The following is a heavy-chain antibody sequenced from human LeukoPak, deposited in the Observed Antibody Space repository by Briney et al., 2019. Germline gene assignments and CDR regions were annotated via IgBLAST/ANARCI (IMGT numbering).Heavy chain of an antibody. V-gene: IGHV3-15*01. D-gene: IGHD1-26*01. Sequence: PGGSLRLSCAASGFTFSSYAMSWVRQAPGKGLEWLGRIKSKTDGGTTDYAAPVKGRFTISRDDSKDTLYLQMNSLKTEDTAVCYCTTDLRWELDFQHWGQGTLVTVSS. CDR3: TTDLRWELDFQH. CDR1: GFTFSSYA. J-gene: IGHJ1*01. CDR2: IKSKTDGGTT.